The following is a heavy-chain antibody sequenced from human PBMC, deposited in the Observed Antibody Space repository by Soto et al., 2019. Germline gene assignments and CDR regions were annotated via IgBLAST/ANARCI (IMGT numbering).Heavy chain of an antibody. V-gene: IGHV4-59*01. J-gene: IGHJ2*01. Sequence: SETLSLTCTVSGGSISSYYWSWIRQPPGKGLEWIGYIYYSGSTNYNPSLKSRVTISVDTSKNQFSLKLSSVTAADTAVYYCARHFNWGSKYFDLWGRGTLVTVSS. CDR2: IYYSGST. CDR1: GGSISSYY. D-gene: IGHD7-27*01. CDR3: ARHFNWGSKYFDL.